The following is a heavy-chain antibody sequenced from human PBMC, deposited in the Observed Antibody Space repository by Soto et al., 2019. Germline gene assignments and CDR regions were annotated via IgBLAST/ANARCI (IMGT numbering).Heavy chain of an antibody. D-gene: IGHD3-22*01. V-gene: IGHV2-5*02. J-gene: IGHJ4*02. CDR2: IYWDDDK. CDR3: AHPSGNYFPPYFDY. CDR1: GFSLNTSGVG. Sequence: QITLKESGPTLVKPTQTLTLTCTFSGFSLNTSGVGVGWIRQPPGKALEWLALIYWDDDKRYRSSLKSRLTIHKDTSKNQVILTMTNMDPVDTAAYYCAHPSGNYFPPYFDYWGQGTLVTVSS.